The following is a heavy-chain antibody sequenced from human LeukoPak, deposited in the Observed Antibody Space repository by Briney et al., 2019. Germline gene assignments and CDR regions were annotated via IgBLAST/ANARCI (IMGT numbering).Heavy chain of an antibody. Sequence: GGSLRLSCAASGFTFSSYAMSWVRQAPGKGLEWVSAISGSGGSTYYADSVKGRFTISRDNSKNTLYLQMNSLRAEDTAVYYCAKSDSSGYYYAEYFQHWGQGTLVTVSS. CDR3: AKSDSSGYYYAEYFQH. V-gene: IGHV3-23*01. J-gene: IGHJ1*01. CDR2: ISGSGGST. CDR1: GFTFSSYA. D-gene: IGHD3-22*01.